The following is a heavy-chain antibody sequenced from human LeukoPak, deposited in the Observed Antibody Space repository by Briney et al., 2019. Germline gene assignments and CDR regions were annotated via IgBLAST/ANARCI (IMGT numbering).Heavy chain of an antibody. V-gene: IGHV3-7*01. Sequence: GGSLRLSCAASGFTFSSYWMSWARQAPGKGLEWVANIKQDGSEKYYVDSVKGRFTISRDNAKNSLYLQMNSLRAEDTAVYYCARDGSQTYYYDSSGYLDWGQGTLVTVSS. CDR1: GFTFSSYW. J-gene: IGHJ4*02. CDR3: ARDGSQTYYYDSSGYLD. D-gene: IGHD3-22*01. CDR2: IKQDGSEK.